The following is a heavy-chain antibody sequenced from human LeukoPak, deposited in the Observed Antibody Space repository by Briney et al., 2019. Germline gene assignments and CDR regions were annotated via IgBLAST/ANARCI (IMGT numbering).Heavy chain of an antibody. V-gene: IGHV4-59*12. CDR3: AREDSSSWSHFDGYYHYMDV. Sequence: SETLSLTCTVSGGSISSYYWSWLRQPPGKGLEWIGYIYYSGSTNYNPSLKSRVTISVDTSKNQFSPKLSSVTAADTAVYYCAREDSSSWSHFDGYYHYMDVWGKGTTVTISS. J-gene: IGHJ6*03. D-gene: IGHD6-13*01. CDR2: IYYSGST. CDR1: GGSISSYY.